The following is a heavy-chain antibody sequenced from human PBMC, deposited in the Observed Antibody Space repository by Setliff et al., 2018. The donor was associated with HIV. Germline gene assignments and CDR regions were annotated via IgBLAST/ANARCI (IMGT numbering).Heavy chain of an antibody. Sequence: KPSETLSLTCAVYGGSFSGYYWSWIRQPPGKGLEWIGEINHSGSTNYNPSLKSRVTISVDTSKNQFSLKLSSVTAADTAVYYCARLGYRWGGNDYWGQGTLVTVS. V-gene: IGHV4-34*01. CDR3: ARLGYRWGGNDY. CDR1: GGSFSGYY. CDR2: INHSGST. J-gene: IGHJ4*02. D-gene: IGHD7-27*01.